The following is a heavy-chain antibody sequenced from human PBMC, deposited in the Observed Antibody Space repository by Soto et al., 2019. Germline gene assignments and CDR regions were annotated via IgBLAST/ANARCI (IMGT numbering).Heavy chain of an antibody. Sequence: EVQLVETGGGLIQSGGSLRLSCAASEFTVSSNYMSWVRQAPGKGLEWVSVIYSGGRTYYADSVKGRFTISRDNSKNTLYLQMNSLRAEDTAVYYCARSYVDTAMVSYGMDVWGQGTTVTVSS. CDR1: EFTVSSNY. CDR3: ARSYVDTAMVSYGMDV. CDR2: IYSGGRT. D-gene: IGHD5-18*01. J-gene: IGHJ6*02. V-gene: IGHV3-53*02.